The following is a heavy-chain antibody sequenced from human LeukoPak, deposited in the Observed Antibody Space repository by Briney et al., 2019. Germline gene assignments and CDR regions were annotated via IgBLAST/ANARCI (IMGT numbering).Heavy chain of an antibody. Sequence: GGSLRLSCTASGFTFSSYSMNWVRQAPGKGLEWDSSISSSSSYIYYADSVKGRFTISRDNAKNSLYLQMNSLRAEDTAVYYCARELWFGESHRPDYRDAFDIWGQGTMVTVSS. J-gene: IGHJ3*02. V-gene: IGHV3-21*01. CDR2: ISSSSSYI. CDR1: GFTFSSYS. D-gene: IGHD3-10*01. CDR3: ARELWFGESHRPDYRDAFDI.